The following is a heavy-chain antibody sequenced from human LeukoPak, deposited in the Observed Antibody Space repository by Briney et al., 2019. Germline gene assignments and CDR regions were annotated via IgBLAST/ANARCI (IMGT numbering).Heavy chain of an antibody. V-gene: IGHV4-38-2*02. CDR2: IYHSGST. CDR3: TRGMPPSPYYYYMDV. Sequence: SETLSLTCSVSGYSISSGYYWGWIRQPPGKGLEWIGCIYHSGSTYYNPSLKSRVTISVDTSKNQFSLKLSSVTAADTAVYYCTRGMPPSPYYYYMDVWGKGTTVTVSS. D-gene: IGHD2-2*01. CDR1: GYSISSGYY. J-gene: IGHJ6*03.